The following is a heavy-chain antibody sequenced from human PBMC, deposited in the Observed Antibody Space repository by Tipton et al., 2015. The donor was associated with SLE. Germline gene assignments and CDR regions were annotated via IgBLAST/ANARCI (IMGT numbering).Heavy chain of an antibody. CDR2: IKQDGSEK. Sequence: SLRLSCAASGFTFSSYWMSWVRQAPGKGLEWVANIKQDGSEKYYVDSVKGRFTISRDNAKNPLYLQMNSLRAEDTAVYCCARDPRIAAPYYYYGMDVWGQGTTVTVSS. CDR3: ARDPRIAAPYYYYGMDV. D-gene: IGHD6-6*01. J-gene: IGHJ6*02. CDR1: GFTFSSYW. V-gene: IGHV3-7*01.